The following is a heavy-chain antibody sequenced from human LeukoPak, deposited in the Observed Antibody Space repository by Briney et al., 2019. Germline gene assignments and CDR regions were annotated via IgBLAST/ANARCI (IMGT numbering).Heavy chain of an antibody. V-gene: IGHV3-74*01. CDR2: INSDGSST. CDR3: ARDFSSSWYSAFDY. CDR1: GFTFSSYW. Sequence: GGSLRLSCAASGFTFSSYWMHWVRHAPGKGLVWVSRINSDGSSTRYADSVKGRFTISRDNAMNTLYVQMNSLRAEDTAVYYCARDFSSSWYSAFDYWGQGTLVTVSS. J-gene: IGHJ4*02. D-gene: IGHD6-13*01.